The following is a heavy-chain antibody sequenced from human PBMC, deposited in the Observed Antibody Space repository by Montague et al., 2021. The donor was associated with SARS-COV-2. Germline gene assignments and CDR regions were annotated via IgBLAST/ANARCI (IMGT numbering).Heavy chain of an antibody. V-gene: IGHV6-1*01. CDR2: TYYGSSWNT. CDR3: ARGWNYAFDI. CDR1: GDSVSRINPA. J-gene: IGHJ3*02. Sequence: CAISGDSVSRINPAWNWIRQSPSRGLEWLGRTYYGSSWNTDYAVSVKSRITISPDTSKNQFSLHLNSVTPEDTAVYYCARGWNYAFDIWSQGKMVTDSS. D-gene: IGHD1-7*01.